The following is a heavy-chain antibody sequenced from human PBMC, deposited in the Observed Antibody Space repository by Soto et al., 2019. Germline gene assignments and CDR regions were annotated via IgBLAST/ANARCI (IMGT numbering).Heavy chain of an antibody. V-gene: IGHV2-26*01. CDR2: IFSNDEK. J-gene: IGHJ4*02. CDR1: GFSLSSATMG. CDR3: ARIREYSSSYYLHDY. Sequence: GSGPTLVNPTETLTLTCTVSGFSLSSATMGVSWIRQPPGKALEWLAHIFSNDEKSYNTSVKSRLTISKDTSKSQVVLTMTDMDPVDTATYYCARIREYSSSYYLHDYWGQGTLVTVSS. D-gene: IGHD3-22*01.